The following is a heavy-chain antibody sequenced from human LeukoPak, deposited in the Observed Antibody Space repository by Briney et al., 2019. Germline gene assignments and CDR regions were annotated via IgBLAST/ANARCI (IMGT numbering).Heavy chain of an antibody. V-gene: IGHV3-53*01. D-gene: IGHD3-10*01. CDR1: GFFALRNY. CDR3: ASLNGRYFFTCV. Sequence: GGSLRLSCAASGFFALRNYMGWGRQAARDGLGWDSVIYAGDTTYYTDSLKGHFTMSRDNSKTTAHLRMNSLKFEDPAVYYCASLNGRYFFTCVRGPGTTVIV. J-gene: IGHJ6*02. CDR2: IYAGDTT.